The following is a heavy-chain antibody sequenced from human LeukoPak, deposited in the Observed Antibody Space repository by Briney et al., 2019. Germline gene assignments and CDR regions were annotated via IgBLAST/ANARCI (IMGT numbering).Heavy chain of an antibody. Sequence: ASVKVSCKASGYTFTSYYMHWVRQAPGQGLEWMGLINPSGGSTSYAQKFQGRVTMTRDTSTSTVYMELSSLRSEDTAVYYCARDGSSIAVAVGWFDPWGQGTLVTVSS. V-gene: IGHV1-46*01. CDR3: ARDGSSIAVAVGWFDP. CDR1: GYTFTSYY. D-gene: IGHD6-19*01. J-gene: IGHJ5*02. CDR2: INPSGGST.